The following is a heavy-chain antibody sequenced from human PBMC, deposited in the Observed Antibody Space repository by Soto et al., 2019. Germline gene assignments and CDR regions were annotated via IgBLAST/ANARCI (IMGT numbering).Heavy chain of an antibody. CDR3: ARDGGYRIDY. D-gene: IGHD1-26*01. Sequence: PGGSLRLSWAACGFTFSSYAMHWVRQAPGKGLEWVALLSSDGNNKYYTDSVKGRFTISRDNSKNTLCLQMDSLGYEDTPVYYCARDGGYRIDYWGQGALVTVSS. CDR2: LSSDGNNK. J-gene: IGHJ4*02. CDR1: GFTFSSYA. V-gene: IGHV3-30-3*01.